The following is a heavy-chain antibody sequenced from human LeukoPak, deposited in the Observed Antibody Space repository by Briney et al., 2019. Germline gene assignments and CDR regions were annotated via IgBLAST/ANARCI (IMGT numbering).Heavy chain of an antibody. V-gene: IGHV3-9*01. J-gene: IGHJ6*03. CDR2: ISWNSGSI. CDR1: GFTFDDYA. D-gene: IGHD1-26*01. CDR3: ARETFRSFSMDV. Sequence: GGSLRLSCAASGFTFDDYAMHWVRQAPGKGLEWVSGISWNSGSIGYADSVKGRFTISRDNAKNTLYLQMSSLRAEDTAVYYCARETFRSFSMDVWGKGTTVTVSS.